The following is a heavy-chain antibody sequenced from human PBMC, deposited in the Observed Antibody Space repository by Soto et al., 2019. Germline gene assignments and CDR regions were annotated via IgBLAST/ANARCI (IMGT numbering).Heavy chain of an antibody. CDR2: ISGSGGST. CDR3: ARASCCPHIRNLWLSNFDY. CDR1: GFTFSSYA. D-gene: IGHD5-18*01. J-gene: IGHJ4*02. V-gene: IGHV3-23*01. Sequence: EVQLLESGGGLVQPGGSLRLSCAASGFTFSSYAMSWVRQAPGKGLEWVSAISGSGGSTYYADSVKGRFTISRDNSKNTLYLQMNSLRAEDTAVYYCARASCCPHIRNLWLSNFDYWGQGTLVTVSS.